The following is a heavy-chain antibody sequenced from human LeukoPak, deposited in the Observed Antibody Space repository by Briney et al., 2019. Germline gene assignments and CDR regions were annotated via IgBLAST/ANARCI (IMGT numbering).Heavy chain of an antibody. J-gene: IGHJ4*02. Sequence: GGSLRLSCAASGLTFSSYTMKWVRQAPGKGLEWVSSISASGNYIYYADSVKGRFTISRDSAKSSLYLQMNSLRAEDTAVYYCARFGYCSSISCYAVWGQGPLVTVSS. D-gene: IGHD2-2*01. V-gene: IGHV3-21*01. CDR2: ISASGNYI. CDR3: ARFGYCSSISCYAV. CDR1: GLTFSSYT.